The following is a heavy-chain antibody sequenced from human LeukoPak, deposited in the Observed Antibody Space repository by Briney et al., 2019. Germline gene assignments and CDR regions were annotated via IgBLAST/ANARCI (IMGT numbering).Heavy chain of an antibody. J-gene: IGHJ4*02. Sequence: GGSLRLSCAASGFTFNSYAMNWVRQAPGKGLEWVSAICGSGGTKYYADSVKGRFTISRDNSKNTLYLQVNSLRAEDTAVYYCAKDKDYYDSSGNFGNPTVFDYWGQGTLVTVSS. CDR1: GFTFNSYA. CDR3: AKDKDYYDSSGNFGNPTVFDY. D-gene: IGHD3-22*01. V-gene: IGHV3-23*01. CDR2: ICGSGGTK.